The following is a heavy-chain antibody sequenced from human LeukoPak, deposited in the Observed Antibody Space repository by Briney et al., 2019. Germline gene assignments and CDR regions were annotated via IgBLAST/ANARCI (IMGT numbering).Heavy chain of an antibody. Sequence: GGSLRLSCSASGFSFSSDGMSWVRQAPGKGLEWVSGILGLGGAGRTYYADSVKGRFTISRDNAKNSLYLQMNSLRAEDTAVYYCARGDYGDYPDAFDIWGQGTMVTVSS. CDR3: ARGDYGDYPDAFDI. D-gene: IGHD4-17*01. CDR1: GFSFSSDG. V-gene: IGHV3-23*01. CDR2: ILGLGGAGRT. J-gene: IGHJ3*02.